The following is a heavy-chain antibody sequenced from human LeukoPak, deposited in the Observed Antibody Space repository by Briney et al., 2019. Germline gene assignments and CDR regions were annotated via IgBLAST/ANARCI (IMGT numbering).Heavy chain of an antibody. Sequence: PSETLSLTCTVSGGSISSYYWSWIRQPPGRGLEWIGNVYYSGSTIYNPSLKSRVTISVDTSKNHFSLNLTSVTAADTAVYYCAREKVDGDRLQKVDAFDIWGQGTMVTVSS. J-gene: IGHJ3*02. CDR2: VYYSGST. CDR3: AREKVDGDRLQKVDAFDI. V-gene: IGHV4-59*01. D-gene: IGHD4-17*01. CDR1: GGSISSYY.